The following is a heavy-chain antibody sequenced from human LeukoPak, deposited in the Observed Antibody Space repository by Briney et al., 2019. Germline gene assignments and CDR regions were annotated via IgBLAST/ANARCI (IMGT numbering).Heavy chain of an antibody. CDR3: ARGPRAAADDY. J-gene: IGHJ4*02. CDR2: INPSGGST. CDR1: GYTFTSYY. Sequence: APVKVSCKASGYTFTSYYMHWVRQAPGQGLEWMGIINPSGGSTSYAQKFQGRVTMTRDTSTSTAYMELTSLTSADTAVYYCARGPRAAADDYWGQGTLVTVSS. V-gene: IGHV1-46*01. D-gene: IGHD6-13*01.